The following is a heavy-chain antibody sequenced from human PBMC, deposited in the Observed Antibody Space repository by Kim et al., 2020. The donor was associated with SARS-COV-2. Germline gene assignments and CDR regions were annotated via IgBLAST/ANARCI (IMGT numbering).Heavy chain of an antibody. CDR2: INPSGGST. V-gene: IGHV1-46*01. CDR3: ARDLTTTDGYRDYYYGMDV. J-gene: IGHJ6*02. D-gene: IGHD5-12*01. CDR1: GYTFTSYY. Sequence: ASVKVSCKASGYTFTSYYMHWVRQAPGQGLEWMGIINPSGGSTSYAQKFQGRVTMTRDTSTSTVYMDLSSLRSEDTAVYYCARDLTTTDGYRDYYYGMDVWGQGTTVTVSS.